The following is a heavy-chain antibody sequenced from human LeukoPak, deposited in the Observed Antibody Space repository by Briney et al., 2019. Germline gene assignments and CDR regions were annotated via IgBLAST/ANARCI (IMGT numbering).Heavy chain of an antibody. CDR1: GGSISSYY. CDR3: AKLANWGSNDAFDI. CDR2: IYYGGYI. Sequence: SETLSLTCTVSGGSISSYYWSWIRQPPGKGLEWIGYIYYGGYINYNPSLKSRVTISVDTSKNQFSLKLSSVTATDTAVYYCAKLANWGSNDAFDIWGQGTMVTVSS. D-gene: IGHD7-27*01. V-gene: IGHV4-59*01. J-gene: IGHJ3*02.